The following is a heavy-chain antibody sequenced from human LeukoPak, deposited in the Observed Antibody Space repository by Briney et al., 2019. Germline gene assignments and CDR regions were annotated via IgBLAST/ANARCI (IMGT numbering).Heavy chain of an antibody. Sequence: NPSETLSLTCTVSGGSISSYYWSWIRQPPGKGLEWIGYIYYSGSTNYNPSLKSRVTISVDTSKNQFSPKLSSVTAADTAVYYCAREAAAGKGNWFDPWGQGTLVTVSS. J-gene: IGHJ5*02. V-gene: IGHV4-59*01. CDR3: AREAAAGKGNWFDP. D-gene: IGHD6-13*01. CDR2: IYYSGST. CDR1: GGSISSYY.